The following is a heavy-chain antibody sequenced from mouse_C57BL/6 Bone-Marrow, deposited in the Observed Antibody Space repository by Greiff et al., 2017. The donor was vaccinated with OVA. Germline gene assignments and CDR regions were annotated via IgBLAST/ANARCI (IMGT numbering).Heavy chain of an antibody. CDR3: GSGAYFDV. J-gene: IGHJ1*03. CDR2: INSDGGST. D-gene: IGHD1-1*01. Sequence: EVMLVESGGGLVQPGESLKLSCESNEYEFPSHDLSWVRKTPEKRLELVAAINSDGGSTYHPDTMERRFIISRDNTKKTLYLQMSSLRSEDTAEGYYGSGAYFDVWGTGTTVTVSS. CDR1: EYEFPSHD. V-gene: IGHV5-2*01.